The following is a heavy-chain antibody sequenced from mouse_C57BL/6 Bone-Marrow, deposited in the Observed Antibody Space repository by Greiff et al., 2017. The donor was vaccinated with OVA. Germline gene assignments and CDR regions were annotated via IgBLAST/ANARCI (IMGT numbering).Heavy chain of an antibody. Sequence: EVMLVESGGGLVKPGGSLKLSCAASGFTFSSYAMSWVRQTPEKRLEWVATISDGGSYTYYPDNVKGRFTISRDNAKNNLYLQMSHLKSEDAAMYYCARVDPTCFDYWGRGTTLTVSA. CDR1: GFTFSSYA. V-gene: IGHV5-4*03. CDR2: ISDGGSYT. J-gene: IGHJ2*01. D-gene: IGHD4-1*02. CDR3: ARVDPTCFDY.